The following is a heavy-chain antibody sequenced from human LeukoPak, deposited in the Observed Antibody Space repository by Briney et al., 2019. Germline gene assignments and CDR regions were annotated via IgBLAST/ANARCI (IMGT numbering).Heavy chain of an antibody. J-gene: IGHJ4*02. CDR2: IYHSGST. Sequence: SETLSLTCAVSGGSISSSNWWSWVRQPPGKGLEWIGEIYHSGSTNYNPSLKSRVTISVDTSKNQFSLKLGPVTAADTAVYYCARGRALFDWGQGTLVTVSS. CDR1: GGSISSSNW. D-gene: IGHD2-21*01. V-gene: IGHV4-4*02. CDR3: ARGRALFD.